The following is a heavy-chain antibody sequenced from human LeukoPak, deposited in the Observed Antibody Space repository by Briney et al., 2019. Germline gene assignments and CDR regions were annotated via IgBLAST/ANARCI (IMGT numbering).Heavy chain of an antibody. D-gene: IGHD6-13*01. J-gene: IGHJ4*02. CDR1: GFTFSNYW. CDR3: ARELSGSSSRHFDY. V-gene: IGHV3-74*01. CDR2: INSDGNIT. Sequence: PGGSLRLSCAASGFTFSNYWMHWVRQAPGRGPVWVSRINSDGNITTYADSVKGRFTISRDNAKNALHLQLNTLGAEDTAVYYCARELSGSSSRHFDYWGQGNLVTVSS.